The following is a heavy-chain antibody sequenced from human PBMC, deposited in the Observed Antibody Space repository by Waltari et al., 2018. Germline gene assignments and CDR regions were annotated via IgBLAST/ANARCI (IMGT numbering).Heavy chain of an antibody. V-gene: IGHV1-24*01. D-gene: IGHD1-1*01. J-gene: IGHJ3*02. CDR3: AVTRRRWKMDAFDI. Sequence: QVQLAPYGAAVKMPGAPVQVSCKVSGYTLTDFTRQWARQAPGKGLEWMGLFDPEDGETIYAQKFQGRIILTEDTSSDTAYMELSTLRSEDTAVYYCAVTRRRWKMDAFDIWGRGTLVTVS. CDR2: FDPEDGET. CDR1: GYTLTDFT.